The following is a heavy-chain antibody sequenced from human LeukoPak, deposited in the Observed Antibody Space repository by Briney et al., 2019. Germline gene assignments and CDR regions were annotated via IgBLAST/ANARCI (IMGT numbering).Heavy chain of an antibody. CDR2: ISSTGGTA. V-gene: IGHV3-23*01. CDR1: GFTFSSFG. Sequence: GGSLRLSCAASGFTFSSFGMSWVRQAPGKGLEWVSAISSTGGTAYYADSVKGRFTISRDNSKNSLYLQMNSLRAEDTAVYYCAELGITMIGGVWGKGTTVTISS. D-gene: IGHD3-10*02. CDR3: AELGITMIGGV. J-gene: IGHJ6*04.